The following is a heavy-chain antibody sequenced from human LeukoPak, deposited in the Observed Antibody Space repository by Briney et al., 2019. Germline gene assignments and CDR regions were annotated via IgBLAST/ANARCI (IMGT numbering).Heavy chain of an antibody. Sequence: SETLSLTCTVSGGSISSSSYYWGWIRQPPGKGLEWIGSIYYSGSTYYNPSLKSRVTISVDTSKNQFSLKLSSVTAADTAVYYCARPSRLVRGRHFDYWGQGTLVTVSS. CDR3: ARPSRLVRGRHFDY. V-gene: IGHV4-39*07. CDR1: GGSISSSSYY. J-gene: IGHJ4*02. CDR2: IYYSGST. D-gene: IGHD2-2*01.